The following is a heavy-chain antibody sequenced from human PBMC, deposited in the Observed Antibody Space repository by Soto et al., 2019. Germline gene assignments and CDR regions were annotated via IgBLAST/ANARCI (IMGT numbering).Heavy chain of an antibody. CDR1: GGTFSSYA. Sequence: SVKVSCKASGGTFSSYAISCVRQAPGQGLEWMGGIIPIFGTANYAQKFQGRVTITADKSTSTAYMELSSLRSEDTAVYYCARDTSNSSSSRYYYYGMDVWGQGTTVTVSS. D-gene: IGHD6-6*01. CDR2: IIPIFGTA. J-gene: IGHJ6*02. V-gene: IGHV1-69*06. CDR3: ARDTSNSSSSRYYYYGMDV.